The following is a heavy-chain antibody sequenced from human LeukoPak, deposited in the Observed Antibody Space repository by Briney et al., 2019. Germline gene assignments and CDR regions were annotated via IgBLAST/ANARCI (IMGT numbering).Heavy chain of an antibody. J-gene: IGHJ4*02. CDR2: IYSGGST. V-gene: IGHV3-66*01. Sequence: PGGSLRLSCAASEFSVGSNYMTWVRQAPGKGLEWVSLIYSGGSTYYADSVKGRFTISRDNSKNTLYLQMNSLRAEDTAVYYCAKYMIRGVIINYWGQGTLVTVSS. CDR3: AKYMIRGVIINY. CDR1: EFSVGSNY. D-gene: IGHD3-10*01.